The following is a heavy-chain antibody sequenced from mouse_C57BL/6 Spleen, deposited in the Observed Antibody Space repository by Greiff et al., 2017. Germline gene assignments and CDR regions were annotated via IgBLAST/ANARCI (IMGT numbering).Heavy chain of an antibody. Sequence: QVQLQQSGPGLVKPSQSLFLTCSITGFPITSGYYWIWIRQSPGKPLEWMGYITHSGETFYNPSLQSPISITRETSKNQFFLQLNSVTTEDTAMYYCAGDRSNYWYFDVWGTGTTVTVSS. CDR3: AGDRSNYWYFDV. CDR2: ITHSGET. J-gene: IGHJ1*03. V-gene: IGHV12-3*01. CDR1: GFPITSGYY.